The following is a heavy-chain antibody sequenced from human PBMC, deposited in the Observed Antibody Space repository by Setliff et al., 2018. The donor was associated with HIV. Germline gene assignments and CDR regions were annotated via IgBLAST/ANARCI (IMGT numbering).Heavy chain of an antibody. V-gene: IGHV5-51*01. D-gene: IGHD2-21*02. J-gene: IGHJ4*02. CDR3: ARLSVVTATRIYYFDY. CDR1: GYSFPNYW. Sequence: GESLKISCKGSGYSFPNYWIGWVRQMPGKGLEWMGIIYPGDSDTRYSPSFQGQVTISADKSISTAYLQWSSLKASDTAMYYCARLSVVTATRIYYFDYWGQGTLVTVSS. CDR2: IYPGDSDT.